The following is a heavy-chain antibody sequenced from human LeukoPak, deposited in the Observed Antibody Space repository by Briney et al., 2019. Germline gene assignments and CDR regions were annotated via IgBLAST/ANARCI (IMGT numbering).Heavy chain of an antibody. J-gene: IGHJ4*02. D-gene: IGHD5-24*01. V-gene: IGHV1-69*13. Sequence: ASVKVSCKASGGTFSSYAISWVRQAPGQGLEWMGGIIPIFGTANYAQKFQGRVTITADESTSTAYMELSSLRPEDTAVYYCAKTPVGMVTLAYWGQGTLVTVSS. CDR2: IIPIFGTA. CDR3: AKTPVGMVTLAY. CDR1: GGTFSSYA.